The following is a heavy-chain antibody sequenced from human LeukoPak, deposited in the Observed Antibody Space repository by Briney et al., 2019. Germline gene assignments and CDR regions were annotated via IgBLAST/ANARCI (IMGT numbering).Heavy chain of an antibody. Sequence: SETLSLTXAVSGYSISSGYYWGWIRQPPGKGLEWIGSIYHSGSTYYNPSLKSRVTISVDTSKNQFSLKLSSVTAADTAVYYCARHSAGKDYYYYMDVWGKGTTVTVSS. J-gene: IGHJ6*03. CDR3: ARHSAGKDYYYYMDV. CDR1: GYSISSGYY. V-gene: IGHV4-38-2*01. CDR2: IYHSGST. D-gene: IGHD1-26*01.